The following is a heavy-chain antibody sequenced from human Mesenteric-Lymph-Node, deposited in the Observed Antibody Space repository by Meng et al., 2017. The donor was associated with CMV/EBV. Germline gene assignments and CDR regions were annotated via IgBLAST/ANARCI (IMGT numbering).Heavy chain of an antibody. V-gene: IGHV5-51*01. CDR2: IYPGDSDT. D-gene: IGHD1-26*01. CDR3: ARVEWELLASFDY. J-gene: IGHJ4*02. Sequence: GGSLRPSCKGSGYSFTSYWIGWVRQMPGKGLEWMGIIYPGDSDTRYSPSFQGQVTISADKSISTAYLQWSSLKASDTAMYYCARVEWELLASFDYWGQGTLVTVSS. CDR1: GYSFTSYW.